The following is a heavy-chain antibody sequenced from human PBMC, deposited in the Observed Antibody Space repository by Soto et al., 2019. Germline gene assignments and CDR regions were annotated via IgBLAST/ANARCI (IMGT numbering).Heavy chain of an antibody. Sequence: EVQLVESGGGLVQPGGSLRLSCAASGFTFSSYWMPWVRQAPGKGLVWVSRINSDGSSTSYADSVKGRFTISRDNAKNTLYPQMNSLRAEDTAVYYSARETRFWRAARPDQHYGMDVWGQGTTVTVSS. CDR3: ARETRFWRAARPDQHYGMDV. CDR1: GFTFSSYW. D-gene: IGHD6-6*01. V-gene: IGHV3-74*01. CDR2: INSDGSST. J-gene: IGHJ6*02.